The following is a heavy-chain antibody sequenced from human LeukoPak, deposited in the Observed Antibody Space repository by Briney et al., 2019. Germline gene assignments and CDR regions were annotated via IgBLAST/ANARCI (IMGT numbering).Heavy chain of an antibody. CDR2: IYTSGST. V-gene: IGHV4-4*07. D-gene: IGHD3-10*01. Sequence: PSETLSLTCTGSGVSISSYYWSWIRQPAGNGLEWIGRIYTSGSTNYNPSLKSRVTMSVDTSKNQFSLKLSSVTAADTAVYYCARDSYYGSGSYPGSWFDPWGQGTLVTVSS. J-gene: IGHJ5*02. CDR1: GVSISSYY. CDR3: ARDSYYGSGSYPGSWFDP.